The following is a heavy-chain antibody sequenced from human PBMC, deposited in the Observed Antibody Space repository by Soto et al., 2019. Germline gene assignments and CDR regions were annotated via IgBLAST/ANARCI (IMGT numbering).Heavy chain of an antibody. Sequence: SQTLSLTCAISVDNVSSNSAAWHLIRQSPSRGLEWLGRTYYRSTWYNDYALFVKSRITINPDTSKNQFSLQLSSVTPEDAAVYYCARVTSGWYQHDAVDIWGQGNIVTVSS. CDR3: ARVTSGWYQHDAVDI. V-gene: IGHV6-1*01. CDR1: VDNVSSNSAA. D-gene: IGHD6-19*01. CDR2: TYYRSTWYN. J-gene: IGHJ3*02.